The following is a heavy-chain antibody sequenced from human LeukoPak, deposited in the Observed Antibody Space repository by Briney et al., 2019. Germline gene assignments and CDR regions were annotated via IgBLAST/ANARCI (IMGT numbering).Heavy chain of an antibody. CDR2: IYYSGST. CDR1: GGSISSGDYY. J-gene: IGHJ6*02. D-gene: IGHD4-17*01. V-gene: IGHV4-30-4*01. CDR3: ARDASTTVTHYYYGMDV. Sequence: SETLSLTCTVSGGSISSGDYYWSWIRQPPGKGLEWIGYIYYSGSTHYNPSLKSRVTISVDTSKNQFSLKLSSVTAADTAVYYCARDASTTVTHYYYGMDVWGQGTTVTVSS.